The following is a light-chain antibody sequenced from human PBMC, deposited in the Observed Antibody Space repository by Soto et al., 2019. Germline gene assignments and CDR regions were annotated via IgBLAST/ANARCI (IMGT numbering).Light chain of an antibody. V-gene: IGLV2-14*01. CDR3: SSYTSSGTLVV. CDR1: SSDVGRYNY. J-gene: IGLJ2*01. CDR2: EIS. Sequence: QSALTQPASVSGSPGQSITISCTGTSSDVGRYNYVSWYQQHPGKAPKLMIYEISHRPSGASNRFSGSKSGNTASLTISGLQAEDEADYYCSSYTSSGTLVVFGGGTKLTVL.